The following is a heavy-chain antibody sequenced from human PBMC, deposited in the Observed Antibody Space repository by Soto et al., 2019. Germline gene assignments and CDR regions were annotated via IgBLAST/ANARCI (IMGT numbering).Heavy chain of an antibody. D-gene: IGHD3-3*01. CDR2: MYHSGGT. V-gene: IGHV4-4*02. CDR1: GGSISSRDW. J-gene: IGHJ4*02. CDR3: AAGNVDSMLES. Sequence: QVQLQESGPGLVKPSGTLSVTCAVSGGSISSRDWWTWVRQAPGKGLEWIGKMYHSGGTDYSPSLQSRVTISIDKSQKHFSLKLSSVTAADTAVYFCAAGNVDSMLESWGRGTLVTVSS.